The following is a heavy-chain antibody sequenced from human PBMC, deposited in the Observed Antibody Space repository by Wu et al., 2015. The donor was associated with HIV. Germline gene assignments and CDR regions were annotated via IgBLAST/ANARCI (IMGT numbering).Heavy chain of an antibody. CDR2: IIPIFGTA. CDR1: GGTFSSYA. CDR3: ARGQLRNGWPFFDY. Sequence: QVQLVQSGAEVKKPGSSVKVSCKASGGTFSSYAISWVRQAPGQGLEWMGGIIPIFGTANYAQKFQGRVTITTDESTSTAYMGLSSLRSEDTAVYYCARGQLRNGWPFFDYWGQGTLVTVSS. J-gene: IGHJ4*02. V-gene: IGHV1-69*05. D-gene: IGHD1-1*01.